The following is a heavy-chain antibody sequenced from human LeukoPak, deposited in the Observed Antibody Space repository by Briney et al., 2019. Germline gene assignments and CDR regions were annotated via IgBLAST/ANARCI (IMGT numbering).Heavy chain of an antibody. J-gene: IGHJ3*02. CDR3: ARDGDYDSHRTDAFDI. Sequence: SETLSLTCTVSGGSISSYYWSWIRQPAGEGLEWIGRIYTSGSTNYNPSLKSRVTISVDKSKNQFSLKLSSVTAADTAVYYCARDGDYDSHRTDAFDIWGQGTMVTVSS. CDR1: GGSISSYY. V-gene: IGHV4-4*07. D-gene: IGHD3-22*01. CDR2: IYTSGST.